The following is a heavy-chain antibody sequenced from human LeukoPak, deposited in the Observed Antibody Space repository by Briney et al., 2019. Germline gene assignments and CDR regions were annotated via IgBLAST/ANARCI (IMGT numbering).Heavy chain of an antibody. V-gene: IGHV4-59*01. D-gene: IGHD6-13*01. CDR1: GGSLSSYY. J-gene: IGHJ4*02. Sequence: SETLSLTCTVSGGSLSSYYWSWIRQPPGKGLELIGYIYNSGSTNYNPSLKSRATISGDTSKNQFSLRLSSVTAADTAVCYCARGDSWVDYWGQGTLVTVSS. CDR3: ARGDSWVDY. CDR2: IYNSGST.